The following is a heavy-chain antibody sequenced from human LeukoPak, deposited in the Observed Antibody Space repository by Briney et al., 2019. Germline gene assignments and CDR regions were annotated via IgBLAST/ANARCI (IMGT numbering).Heavy chain of an antibody. CDR3: ARGGRNRYNWNDRRYYYYYMDV. V-gene: IGHV3-23*01. D-gene: IGHD1-1*01. CDR2: ISGSGGST. J-gene: IGHJ6*03. CDR1: GFTFSSYG. Sequence: GGTLRLSCAASGFTFSSYGMSWVRQAPGKGLEWVSAISGSGGSTYYADSVKGRFTISRDNSKNTLYLQMNSLRAEDTAVYYCARGGRNRYNWNDRRYYYYYMDVWGKGTTVTVSS.